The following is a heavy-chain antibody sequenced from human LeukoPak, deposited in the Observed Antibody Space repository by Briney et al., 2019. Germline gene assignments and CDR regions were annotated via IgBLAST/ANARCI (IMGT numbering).Heavy chain of an antibody. Sequence: GGSLRLTCAASGFTVSSNYMSWVRQAPGKGLEWVSVIYSGGSTYYADSVKGRFTISRDNSKNTLYLQMNSLRAEDTAVYYCARVGYSYGPGSDYYYYYMDVWGKGTTVTVSS. CDR2: IYSGGST. J-gene: IGHJ6*03. CDR1: GFTVSSNY. V-gene: IGHV3-53*01. CDR3: ARVGYSYGPGSDYYYYYMDV. D-gene: IGHD5-18*01.